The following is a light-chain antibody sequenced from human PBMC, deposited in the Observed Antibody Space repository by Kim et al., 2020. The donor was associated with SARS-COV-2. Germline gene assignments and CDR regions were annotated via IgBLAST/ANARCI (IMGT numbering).Light chain of an antibody. Sequence: EIVLTQSPGTLSVSPGERATLSCRASQSVSSTYLAWYQQKPGQAPRLLIYGASNRATGIPDRFGGSGSGTDFTLTITRLEPEDFAVYYCQQWDTSQLRYTFGQGTKLEI. J-gene: IGKJ2*01. CDR2: GAS. CDR3: QQWDTSQLRYT. V-gene: IGKV3-20*01. CDR1: QSVSSTY.